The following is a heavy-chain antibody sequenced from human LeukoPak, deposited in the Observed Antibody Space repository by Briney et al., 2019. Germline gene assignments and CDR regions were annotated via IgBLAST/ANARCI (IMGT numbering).Heavy chain of an antibody. Sequence: PGGSLRLSCTASVFTFGDYAMSWVRQAPGKGMEWVGFIRSKAYGGTTEYAASVKGRFTISRDDSKSIAYLQMNSLKTEDTAVYYFTRDRERYTDSSGDYNYWGQGTPVTVSS. CDR3: TRDRERYTDSSGDYNY. V-gene: IGHV3-49*04. CDR1: VFTFGDYA. CDR2: IRSKAYGGTT. D-gene: IGHD3-22*01. J-gene: IGHJ4*02.